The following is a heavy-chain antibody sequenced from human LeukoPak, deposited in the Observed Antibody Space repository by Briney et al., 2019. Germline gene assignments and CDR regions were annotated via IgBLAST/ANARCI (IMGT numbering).Heavy chain of an antibody. CDR1: RFTFSNYW. J-gene: IGHJ3*02. CDR3: ARYDYVAFDI. D-gene: IGHD3-16*01. Sequence: GGSLRLSCAASRFTFSNYWMSWVRQAPGKGLEWVANTKQDGSEKYYVDSVKGRFTISRDNSKNSLYLQMNSLRAGDTAVYYCARYDYVAFDIWGQGTMVTVSS. CDR2: TKQDGSEK. V-gene: IGHV3-7*04.